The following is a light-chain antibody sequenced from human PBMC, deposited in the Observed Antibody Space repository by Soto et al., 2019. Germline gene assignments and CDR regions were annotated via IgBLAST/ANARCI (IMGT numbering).Light chain of an antibody. CDR3: NSYTGSSTYV. Sequence: QSVRTQPPSVSGSPGQSVAISCTGTSSDVGSYNRVSWYQQPPGAAPKLMIYEVSNRPSGVPDRFSGPKSGNTASLTISGLQAEDEADYYCNSYTGSSTYVFGTGTKVTVL. V-gene: IGLV2-18*02. J-gene: IGLJ1*01. CDR1: SSDVGSYNR. CDR2: EVS.